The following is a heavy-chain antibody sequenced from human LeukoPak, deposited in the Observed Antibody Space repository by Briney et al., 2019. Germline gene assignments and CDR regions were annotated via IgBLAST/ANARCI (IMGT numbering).Heavy chain of an antibody. D-gene: IGHD3-10*01. Sequence: SETLSLTCTVSGGSISSSSYYWGWIRQPPGKGLEWIGSIYYSGSTYYNPSLKSRVTISVDTSKNQFSLKLSSVTAADTAVYYCARHGFILWFGDHRLESFDYWGQGTLVTVSS. CDR3: ARHGFILWFGDHRLESFDY. V-gene: IGHV4-39*01. CDR2: IYYSGST. CDR1: GGSISSSSYY. J-gene: IGHJ4*02.